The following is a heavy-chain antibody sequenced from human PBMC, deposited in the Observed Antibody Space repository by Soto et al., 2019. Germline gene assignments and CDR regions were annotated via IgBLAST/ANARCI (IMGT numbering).Heavy chain of an antibody. D-gene: IGHD3-9*01. Sequence: PSETLSLTCSVSGASINSYYWTWIRQPPGGGLEWIGYMHHTQGTNDNPSLRGRVHMSIDTSMNQFSLRLTSVTAADTAVYYCARVPFVGYFDWLDPWGHGTLVTVSS. V-gene: IGHV4-59*01. CDR3: ARVPFVGYFDWLDP. J-gene: IGHJ5*02. CDR2: MHHTQGT. CDR1: GASINSYY.